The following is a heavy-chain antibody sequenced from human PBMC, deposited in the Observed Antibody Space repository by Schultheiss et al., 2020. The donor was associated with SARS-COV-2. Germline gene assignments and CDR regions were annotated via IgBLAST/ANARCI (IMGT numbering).Heavy chain of an antibody. Sequence: SETLSLTCVVSGGSFSGYYWTWIRQPPGKGLEWIGSIYYSGSTYYNPSLKSRVTISVDTSKNQFSLKLSSVTAADTAVYYCARSTPPFYYGSGSYYNGENIFDYWGQGTLVTVSS. CDR2: IYYSGST. CDR1: GGSFSGYY. D-gene: IGHD3-10*01. CDR3: ARSTPPFYYGSGSYYNGENIFDY. V-gene: IGHV4-34*01. J-gene: IGHJ4*02.